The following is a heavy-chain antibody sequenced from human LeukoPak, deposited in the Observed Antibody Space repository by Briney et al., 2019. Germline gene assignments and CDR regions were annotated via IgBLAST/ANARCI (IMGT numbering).Heavy chain of an antibody. V-gene: IGHV1-2*02. Sequence: ASVKVSCKASVYTFTGYYMHWVRQAPGQGLEWMGWINPNSGGTNYAQKLQGRVTMTRDTSISTAYMELSRLRSDDTAVYYCASSYSSSWYFDYWGQGTLVTVSS. CDR1: VYTFTGYY. D-gene: IGHD6-13*01. CDR3: ASSYSSSWYFDY. CDR2: INPNSGGT. J-gene: IGHJ4*02.